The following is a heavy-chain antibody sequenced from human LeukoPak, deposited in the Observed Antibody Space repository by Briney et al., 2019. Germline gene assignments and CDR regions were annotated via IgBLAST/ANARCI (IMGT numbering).Heavy chain of an antibody. V-gene: IGHV3-23*01. Sequence: GGSLRLSCAASGFTFSSYAMSWVRQAPGKGLEWVSAISGSGGSTYYADSVKGRFTISRDNSKNTLYLQMNSLRAEDTAVYYCAKDRGNGCSGGSCYPDGFDIWGQGTMVTVSS. D-gene: IGHD2-15*01. J-gene: IGHJ3*02. CDR2: ISGSGGST. CDR1: GFTFSSYA. CDR3: AKDRGNGCSGGSCYPDGFDI.